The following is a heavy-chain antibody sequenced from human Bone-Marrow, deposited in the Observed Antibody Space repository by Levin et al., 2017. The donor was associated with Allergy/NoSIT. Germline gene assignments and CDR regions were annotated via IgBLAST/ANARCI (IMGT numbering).Heavy chain of an antibody. V-gene: IGHV7-4-1*02. CDR3: ARETLVAAAVNSHYYVGFDV. D-gene: IGHD6-13*01. J-gene: IGHJ6*02. Sequence: ASVKVSCKTSGYTFTSHSINWVRQAPGQGLEWIGWINTHTGIPTNAQGVTGRFVFFLDTSASTAYLQINDLKPEDTAVYFCARETLVAAAVNSHYYVGFDVWGQGTTVTVSS. CDR1: GYTFTSHS. CDR2: INTHTGIP.